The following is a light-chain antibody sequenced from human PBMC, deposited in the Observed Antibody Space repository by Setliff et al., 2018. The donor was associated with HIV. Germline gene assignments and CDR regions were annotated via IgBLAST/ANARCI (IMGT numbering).Light chain of an antibody. V-gene: IGLV1-44*01. CDR1: SSNIGSNT. CDR3: AAWDDSLNGHVV. Sequence: SVLTQPPSVSGTPGQRVTISCSGSSSNIGSNTVNWYQQLPGTAPKLLIFNNNQRPSGVPDRFSGSKSGTSASLAISGLQSEDEADYHCAAWDDSLNGHVVFGGGTKVTVL. J-gene: IGLJ2*01. CDR2: NNN.